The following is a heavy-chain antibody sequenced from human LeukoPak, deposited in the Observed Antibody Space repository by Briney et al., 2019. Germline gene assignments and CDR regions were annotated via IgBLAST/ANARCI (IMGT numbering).Heavy chain of an antibody. CDR1: GIIFSAYG. CDR3: ASTVSPGQHYYYGMDV. Sequence: GGSLRLSCASSGIIFSAYGMHWVRQAPGKGLEWVAVISYDGRNKHYADSVKGRFTNSRDNSGSTLFLQMNSLRAGDTAVYYCASTVSPGQHYYYGMDVWGHGATVIVSS. CDR2: ISYDGRNK. J-gene: IGHJ6*02. V-gene: IGHV3-33*01.